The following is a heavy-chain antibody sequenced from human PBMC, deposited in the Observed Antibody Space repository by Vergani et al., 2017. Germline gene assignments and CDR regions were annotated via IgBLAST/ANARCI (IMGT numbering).Heavy chain of an antibody. CDR1: GFTFSSYW. CDR3: ARDLAHYDFWSGYRDDY. V-gene: IGHV3-7*01. J-gene: IGHJ4*02. D-gene: IGHD3-3*01. Sequence: EVQLVESGGGLVQPGGSLRLSCAAPGFTFSSYWMSWVRQAPGKGLEWVANIKQDGSEKYYVDSVKGRFTISRDNAKNSLYLQMNSLRAEDTAVYYCARDLAHYDFWSGYRDDYWGQGTLVTVSS. CDR2: IKQDGSEK.